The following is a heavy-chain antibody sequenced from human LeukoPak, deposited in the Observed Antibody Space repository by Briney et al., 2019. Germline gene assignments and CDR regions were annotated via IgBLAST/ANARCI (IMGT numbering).Heavy chain of an antibody. J-gene: IGHJ2*01. CDR2: IYTSGST. CDR1: GGSISSGSYY. D-gene: IGHD3-3*01. V-gene: IGHV4-61*02. Sequence: SQTLSLTCTVSGGSISSGSYYWSWIRQPAGKGLEWIGRIYTSGSTNYNPSLKSRVTISVDTSKNQFSLKLSSVTAADTAVYYCARDGEANWYFDLWGRGTLVTVSS. CDR3: ARDGEANWYFDL.